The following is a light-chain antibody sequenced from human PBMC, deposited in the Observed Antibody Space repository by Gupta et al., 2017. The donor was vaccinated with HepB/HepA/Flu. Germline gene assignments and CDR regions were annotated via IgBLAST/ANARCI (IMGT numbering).Light chain of an antibody. CDR3: SSYTSSSTLGV. CDR2: DVS. CDR1: SSDVGGYNY. Sequence: QSALTQPASVPRSPGQSITISCTGTSSDVGGYNYVSWYQQHPGKAPKLMIYDVSNRPSGVSNRFSGSKSGNTASLTISGLQAEDEADYYCSSYTSSSTLGVFGGGTKLTVL. J-gene: IGLJ2*01. V-gene: IGLV2-14*03.